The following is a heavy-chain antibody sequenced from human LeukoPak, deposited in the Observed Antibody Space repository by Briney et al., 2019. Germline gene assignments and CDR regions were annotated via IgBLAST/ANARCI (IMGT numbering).Heavy chain of an antibody. Sequence: ASVKVSCKASGYTFTGYYMHWVRQAPGQGLEWMGWINPNSGGTNYAQKFQGRVTMTRDTSISTAYMELSGLRSEDTAVYYCARGRSTGYPYYFEYWGQGTLVTVSS. CDR2: INPNSGGT. J-gene: IGHJ4*02. V-gene: IGHV1-2*02. CDR3: ARGRSTGYPYYFEY. D-gene: IGHD5-12*01. CDR1: GYTFTGYY.